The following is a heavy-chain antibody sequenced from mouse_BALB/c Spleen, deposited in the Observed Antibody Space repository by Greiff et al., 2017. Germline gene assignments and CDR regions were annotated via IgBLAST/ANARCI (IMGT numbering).Heavy chain of an antibody. V-gene: IGHV1-37*01. D-gene: IGHD2-4*01. Sequence: EVKLMESGPELVKPGASVKISCKASGYSFTGYFMNWVKQSPGKSLEWIGRINPYDGDTFYNQKFKGKATLTVDKSSSTAHLELLSLTSEDSAVYYCGKGVYCYDDECAMDYWGQGTSVTVSS. CDR1: GYSFTGYF. J-gene: IGHJ4*01. CDR2: INPYDGDT. CDR3: GKGVYCYDDECAMDY.